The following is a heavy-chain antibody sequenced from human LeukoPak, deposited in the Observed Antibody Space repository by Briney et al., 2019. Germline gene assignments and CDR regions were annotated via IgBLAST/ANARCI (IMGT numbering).Heavy chain of an antibody. CDR1: GFTFSSYA. CDR3: AKDLAYCGGDCYSVRSPFDY. V-gene: IGHV3-23*01. Sequence: GGSLRLSCAASGFTFSSYAMSWVRQAPGKGLEWVSAISGSGGSTYYADSVKGRFTISRDNSKNMLYLQMNSLRAEDTAVYYCAKDLAYCGGDCYSVRSPFDYWGQGTLVTVSS. D-gene: IGHD2-21*02. CDR2: ISGSGGST. J-gene: IGHJ4*02.